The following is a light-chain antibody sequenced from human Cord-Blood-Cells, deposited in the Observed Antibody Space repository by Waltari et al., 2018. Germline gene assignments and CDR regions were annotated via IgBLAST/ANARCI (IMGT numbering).Light chain of an antibody. V-gene: IGKV3-15*01. CDR3: QQYNNWPPIP. CDR1: QSVSIN. Sequence: IVITQSLAPLSTSPEQSATPSGRASQSVSINVAWYQEKPGQAPRLLIYGASTRATGIPARFSGSGSGTEFALTISSLQSEDFAVFYGQQYNNWPPIPFGQGTRLEI. CDR2: GAS. J-gene: IGKJ5*01.